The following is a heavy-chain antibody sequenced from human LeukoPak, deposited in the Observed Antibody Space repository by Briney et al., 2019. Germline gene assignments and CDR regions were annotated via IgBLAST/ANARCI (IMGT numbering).Heavy chain of an antibody. CDR2: TYYRSKWYN. Sequence: SQTLSLTCAISGDSVSSNSAAWDWLRQSPWRGLEWLGSTYYRSKWYNDYAVSVKSLITINSDTSKNQFSLQLNSVTPEDTAVYYCARGGNWNDYRFDPWGQGTLVTVSS. CDR1: GDSVSSNSAA. J-gene: IGHJ5*02. V-gene: IGHV6-1*01. CDR3: ARGGNWNDYRFDP. D-gene: IGHD1-1*01.